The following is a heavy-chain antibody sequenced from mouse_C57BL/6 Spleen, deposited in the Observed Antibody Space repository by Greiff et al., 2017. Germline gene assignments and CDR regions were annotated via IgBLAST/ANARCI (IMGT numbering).Heavy chain of an antibody. CDR1: GYTFTSYW. J-gene: IGHJ4*01. CDR2: IDPNSGGT. V-gene: IGHV1-72*01. Sequence: VQLQQSGAELVKPGASVKLSCKASGYTFTSYWMHWVKQRPGRGLEWIGRIDPNSGGTKYHEKFKSKVTLTVDKPSSTAYMQLSNLTSEDSAVYYCARPFDQPGYAMDYWGQGTSVTVSS. CDR3: ARPFDQPGYAMDY.